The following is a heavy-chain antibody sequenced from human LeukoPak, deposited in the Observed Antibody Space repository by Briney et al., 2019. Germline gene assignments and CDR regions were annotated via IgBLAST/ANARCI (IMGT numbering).Heavy chain of an antibody. J-gene: IGHJ5*02. Sequence: PGGSLRLSCTAAGFTFDDYGMSWVRQIPGKGLEWVAGITWNGGSTDYAVSVRGRFTISRDNAKKSVYLQMNSLRAEDAALYHCARGPLGGDYASWFDPWGQGTLVTVSS. V-gene: IGHV3-20*01. CDR2: ITWNGGST. CDR1: GFTFDDYG. D-gene: IGHD4-17*01. CDR3: ARGPLGGDYASWFDP.